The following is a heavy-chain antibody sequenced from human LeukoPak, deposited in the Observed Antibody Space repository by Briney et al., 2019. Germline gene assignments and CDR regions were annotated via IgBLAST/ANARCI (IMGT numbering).Heavy chain of an antibody. Sequence: SETLSLTCAVSGGSFSGYYWSWIRQPPGKGLEWIGEINHSGSTNYNPSLKSRGTISVDTSKNQCSLKRSSVPAADTAVYYCARRPYSSSRRVGSRFDPWGQGTLVTVSS. CDR3: ARRPYSSSRRVGSRFDP. V-gene: IGHV4-34*01. CDR2: INHSGST. D-gene: IGHD6-13*01. CDR1: GGSFSGYY. J-gene: IGHJ5*02.